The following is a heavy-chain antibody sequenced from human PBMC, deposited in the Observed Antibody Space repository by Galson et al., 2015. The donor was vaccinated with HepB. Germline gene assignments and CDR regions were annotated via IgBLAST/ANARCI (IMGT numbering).Heavy chain of an antibody. D-gene: IGHD5-18*01. CDR1: GYTFTGYY. J-gene: IGHJ4*02. CDR2: INPNSGGT. Sequence: SVKVSCKASGYTFTGYYMHWVRQAPGQGLEWMGWINPNSGGTNYAQKFQGRVTMTRDTSISTAYMELSRLRSDDTAVYYCARFEGTAMVLSYFDYWGQGTLVTVSS. CDR3: ARFEGTAMVLSYFDY. V-gene: IGHV1-2*02.